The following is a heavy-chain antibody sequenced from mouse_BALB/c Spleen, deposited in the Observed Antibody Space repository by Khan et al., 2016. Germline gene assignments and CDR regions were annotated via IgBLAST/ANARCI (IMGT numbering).Heavy chain of an antibody. CDR3: ARDGWGYYALDY. J-gene: IGHJ4*01. D-gene: IGHD2-2*01. CDR1: GFSLIGYV. CDR2: IWGAGST. V-gene: IGHV2-6-7*01. Sequence: QGQLKESGPGLVAPSQSRSITGTVSGFSLIGYVVNWVRQPPGKGLEWRGTIWGAGSTDYTSALKSRLNITKENSTSQVFLRVNSLQTDDTARYYCARDGWGYYALDYWGQGTSVTVSS.